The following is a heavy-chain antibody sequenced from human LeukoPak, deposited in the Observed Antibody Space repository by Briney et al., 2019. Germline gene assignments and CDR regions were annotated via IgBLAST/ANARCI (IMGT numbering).Heavy chain of an antibody. D-gene: IGHD5-18*01. CDR2: IPYDGGNK. Sequence: GGSLRLSCAASGFSFSTYAMHWVRQAPGKGLEWVAVIPYDGGNKYYADSVKGRFTISRDNSDYTLFLQMNTLRPEDTAVYYCVRDVDRYGPQFYYFDHWGQGTLVTVSS. J-gene: IGHJ4*02. V-gene: IGHV3-30-3*01. CDR1: GFSFSTYA. CDR3: VRDVDRYGPQFYYFDH.